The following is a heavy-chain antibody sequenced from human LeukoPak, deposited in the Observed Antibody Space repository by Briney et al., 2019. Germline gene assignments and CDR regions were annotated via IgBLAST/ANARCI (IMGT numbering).Heavy chain of an antibody. CDR2: IWYDGSNK. Sequence: PGRSLRLSCAASGFTFSSYGMHWVRQAPGKGLEWVAVIWYDGSNKYYADSVNGRFTISRNNSKTTLYLQMNSLRAEDTAVYYCASDGGTSDYGDYALLDYWGQGTLVTVSS. D-gene: IGHD4-17*01. CDR3: ASDGGTSDYGDYALLDY. CDR1: GFTFSSYG. J-gene: IGHJ4*02. V-gene: IGHV3-33*01.